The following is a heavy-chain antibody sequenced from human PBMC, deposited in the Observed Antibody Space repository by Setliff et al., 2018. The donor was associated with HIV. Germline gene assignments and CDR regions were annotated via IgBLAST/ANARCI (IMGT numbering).Heavy chain of an antibody. D-gene: IGHD3-16*01. CDR3: ARGGGVKDAFDI. J-gene: IGHJ3*02. V-gene: IGHV4-31*02. CDR1: GDSISSGGYF. CDR2: ISSSGST. Sequence: KPSETLSLTCTVSGDSISSGGYFWTWIRQHPGKGLEWIGHISSSGSTSYKSSLKSRLTISTDTSENQVSLNLNSVTAADTALYYCARGGGVKDAFDIWGQGTLVTVSS.